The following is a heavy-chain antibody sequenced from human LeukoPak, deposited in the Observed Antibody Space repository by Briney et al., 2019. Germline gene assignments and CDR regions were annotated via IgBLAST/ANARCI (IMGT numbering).Heavy chain of an antibody. CDR1: GGSISSYY. CDR3: ARGTTTHGGIYDY. D-gene: IGHD3-16*01. Sequence: SETLSLTCTVSGGSISSYYWNWIRQPPGKGLEWIGYIYYSGSTNYNPSLKSRVTISVDTSKNQFSLKLSSVTAADTAVYYCARGTTTHGGIYDYWGQGTLVTVSS. J-gene: IGHJ4*02. V-gene: IGHV4-59*01. CDR2: IYYSGST.